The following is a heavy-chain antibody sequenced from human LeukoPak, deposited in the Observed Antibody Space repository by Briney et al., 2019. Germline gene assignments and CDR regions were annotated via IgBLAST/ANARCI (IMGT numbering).Heavy chain of an antibody. D-gene: IGHD3-10*01. J-gene: IGHJ4*02. Sequence: SVKVSCKASGGTFSCYAISWVRQAPGQGLEWMGGIIPIFGTANYAQKFQGRVTITADKSTSTAYMELSSLRSEDTAVYYCARDSWEVWDSGSYYSPPNYWGQGTLVTVSS. V-gene: IGHV1-69*06. CDR1: GGTFSCYA. CDR3: ARDSWEVWDSGSYYSPPNY. CDR2: IIPIFGTA.